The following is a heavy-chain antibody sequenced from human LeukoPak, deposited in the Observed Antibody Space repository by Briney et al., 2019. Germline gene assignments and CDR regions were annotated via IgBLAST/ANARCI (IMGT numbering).Heavy chain of an antibody. V-gene: IGHV3-7*01. D-gene: IGHD3-16*01. Sequence: GGSLRLSFAASGFTFRYYWMSWVRQAPGKGLEWVANIKEDGSEEYYVDSVKGRITISRDNAKNSLYLQVNSLRAEDTAVYYCVRDNYGYSDYWGQGTLVTVSS. CDR1: GFTFRYYW. J-gene: IGHJ4*02. CDR3: VRDNYGYSDY. CDR2: IKEDGSEE.